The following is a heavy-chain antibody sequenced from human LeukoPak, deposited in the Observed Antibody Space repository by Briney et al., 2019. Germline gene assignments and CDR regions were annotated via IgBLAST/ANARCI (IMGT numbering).Heavy chain of an antibody. Sequence: PSETLSLTCTVSGGSISSSSYYWGWIRQPPGKGLEWIGSIYYSGSTYYNPSLKSRVTISVDTSKNQFSLKLSSVTAADTAVYYCARESSSLPNWFDPWGQGTLVTVSS. V-gene: IGHV4-39*07. D-gene: IGHD6-13*01. CDR1: GGSISSSSYY. CDR2: IYYSGST. J-gene: IGHJ5*02. CDR3: ARESSSLPNWFDP.